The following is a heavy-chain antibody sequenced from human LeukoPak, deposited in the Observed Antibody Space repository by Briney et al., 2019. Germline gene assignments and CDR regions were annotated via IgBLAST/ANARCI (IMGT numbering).Heavy chain of an antibody. V-gene: IGHV5-10-1*01. CDR3: ARQSYGDYVSY. CDR1: GYSFNSYW. J-gene: IGHJ4*02. D-gene: IGHD4-17*01. CDR2: IDPSDSYT. Sequence: HGESLKISCKGSGYSFNSYWIRWVRQMPGKGLEWMGRIDPSDSYTNYSPSFQGHVTISADKSIRTAYLQWSSLKASDTAMYYCARQSYGDYVSYWGQGTLVTVSS.